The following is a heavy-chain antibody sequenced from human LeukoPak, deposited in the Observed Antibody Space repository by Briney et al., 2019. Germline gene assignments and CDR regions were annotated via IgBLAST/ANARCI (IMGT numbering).Heavy chain of an antibody. CDR3: ARDYGDSTPWYFDL. D-gene: IGHD4-17*01. J-gene: IGHJ2*01. CDR2: ISSSSSYI. Sequence: GGSLRLSCAASGFTFSSYSMNWVRQAPGKGLEWVSSISSSSSYIYYADSVKGRFTTSRDNAKNSLYLQMNSLRAEDTAVYYCARDYGDSTPWYFDLWGRGTLVTVSS. V-gene: IGHV3-21*01. CDR1: GFTFSSYS.